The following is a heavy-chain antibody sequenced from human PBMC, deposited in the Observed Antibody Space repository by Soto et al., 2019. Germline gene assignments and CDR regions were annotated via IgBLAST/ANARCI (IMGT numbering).Heavy chain of an antibody. CDR1: GFTFGDYA. CDR3: TRVGERITMIVVVIRDAFDI. D-gene: IGHD3-22*01. J-gene: IGHJ3*02. V-gene: IGHV3-49*03. CDR2: IRSKAYGGTT. Sequence: GGSLRLSCTASGFTFGDYAMSWFRQAPGKGLEWVGFIRSKAYGGTTEYAASVKGRFTISRDDSKSIAYLQMNSLKTEDTAVYYCTRVGERITMIVVVIRDAFDIWGQGTMVTVSS.